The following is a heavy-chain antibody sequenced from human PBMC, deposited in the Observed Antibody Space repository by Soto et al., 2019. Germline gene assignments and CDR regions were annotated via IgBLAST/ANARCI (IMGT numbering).Heavy chain of an antibody. D-gene: IGHD3-10*01. Sequence: QVQLVQSGAEVKKPGSSVKVSCKASGGTFSSYTISWVRQAPGQGLEWMGRIIPILGIANYAQKFQGRVTITXXKXTXXAYMELSSLRSEDTAVYYCARGEAPYYYYSYGMDVWGQGTTVTVSS. V-gene: IGHV1-69*02. CDR2: IIPILGIA. CDR3: ARGEAPYYYYSYGMDV. CDR1: GGTFSSYT. J-gene: IGHJ6*02.